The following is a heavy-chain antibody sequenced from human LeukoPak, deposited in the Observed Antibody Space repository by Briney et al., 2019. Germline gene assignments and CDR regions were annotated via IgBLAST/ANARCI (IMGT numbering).Heavy chain of an antibody. CDR3: ARDAESRGP. Sequence: SVKVSCKASGYTFSSYAISWVRQAPGQGLEWMGRIIPILGIANYAQKFQGRVTITADKSTSTAYMELSSLRSEDTAVYYCARDAESRGPWGQGTLVTVSS. J-gene: IGHJ5*02. CDR2: IIPILGIA. D-gene: IGHD3-10*01. V-gene: IGHV1-69*04. CDR1: GYTFSSYA.